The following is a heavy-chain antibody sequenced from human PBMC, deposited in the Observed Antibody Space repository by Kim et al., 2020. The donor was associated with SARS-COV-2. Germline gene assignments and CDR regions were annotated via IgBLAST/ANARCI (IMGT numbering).Heavy chain of an antibody. CDR1: GGSISSGCYS. D-gene: IGHD3-10*01. V-gene: IGHV4-30-2*01. Sequence: SETLSLTCAVSGGSISSGCYSWSWIRQPPGKGLEWIGYIYHSGSTYYNPSLKSRVTISVDRSKNQFSLKLSSVTAADKAVYYCARASITMVQGVILRRAFDIWGQGTMVTVSS. CDR3: ARASITMVQGVILRRAFDI. CDR2: IYHSGST. J-gene: IGHJ3*02.